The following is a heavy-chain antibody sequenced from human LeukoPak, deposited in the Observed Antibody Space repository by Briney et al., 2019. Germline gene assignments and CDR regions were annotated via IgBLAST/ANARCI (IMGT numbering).Heavy chain of an antibody. Sequence: PGGSLRLSCAASGFTFSSYGMHWVRQAPGKGLEWVAFIRYDGSNKYYADSVKGRFTFSRDNSKNTLYLQMTSLRAEDTAVYYCARVNFAAAAMDVWGKGTTVTVSS. CDR2: IRYDGSNK. D-gene: IGHD6-13*01. CDR1: GFTFSSYG. CDR3: ARVNFAAAAMDV. V-gene: IGHV3-30*02. J-gene: IGHJ6*04.